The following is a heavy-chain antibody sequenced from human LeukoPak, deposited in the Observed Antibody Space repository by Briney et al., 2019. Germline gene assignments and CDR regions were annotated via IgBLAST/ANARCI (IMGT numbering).Heavy chain of an antibody. J-gene: IGHJ5*02. CDR3: ARGSNGYSYGYDGWFDP. CDR2: ISYDGSNT. V-gene: IGHV3-30-3*01. Sequence: GGSLRLSCAASGFTFSTYAMHWLRQAPGKGLEWVAVISYDGSNTYYADSVKGRFTISRDNSKNTLYLQMNSLRAEDTAVYYCARGSNGYSYGYDGWFDPWGQGTLVTVSS. D-gene: IGHD5-18*01. CDR1: GFTFSTYA.